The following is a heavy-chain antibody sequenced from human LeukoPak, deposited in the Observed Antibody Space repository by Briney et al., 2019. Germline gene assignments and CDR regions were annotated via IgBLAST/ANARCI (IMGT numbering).Heavy chain of an antibody. CDR3: ARDLYDSGAYSSPIDY. D-gene: IGHD3-22*01. J-gene: IGHJ4*02. CDR1: GFTFSSCW. CDR2: ISSSSSYI. Sequence: GGSLRLSCAASGFTFSSCWMHWVRQAPGKGLEWVSSISSSSSYIHSADSVKGRFTISRDNAKNSLYLQMNSLRAEDTAVYYCARDLYDSGAYSSPIDYWGQGTLVTVSS. V-gene: IGHV3-21*01.